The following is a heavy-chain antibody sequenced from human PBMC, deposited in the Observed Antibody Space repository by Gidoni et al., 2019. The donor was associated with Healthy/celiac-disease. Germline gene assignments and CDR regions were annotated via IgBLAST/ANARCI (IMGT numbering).Heavy chain of an antibody. J-gene: IGHJ5*02. V-gene: IGHV4-39*01. Sequence: QLQLQESGPGLVKPSETLSLTCTVSGGSISSRRYYWGWIRQPPGKGLEWIGSIYYSGSTYYNPSLKSRVTISVDTSKNQFSLKLSSVTAADTAVYYCARPVYGAYDFWSGQTANWFDPWGQGTLVTVSS. CDR2: IYYSGST. D-gene: IGHD3-3*01. CDR1: GGSISSRRYY. CDR3: ARPVYGAYDFWSGQTANWFDP.